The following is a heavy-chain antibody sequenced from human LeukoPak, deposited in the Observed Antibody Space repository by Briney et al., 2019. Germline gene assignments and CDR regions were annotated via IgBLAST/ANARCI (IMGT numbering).Heavy chain of an antibody. CDR1: GFTFSNYW. D-gene: IGHD2-2*01. CDR2: IWYGGSNK. V-gene: IGHV3-33*08. J-gene: IGHJ4*02. Sequence: GGSLRLSCVASGFTFSNYWMHWVRQAPGKGLEWVAVIWYGGSNKYYADSVKGRFTISRDNSKNTVYLQMNSLRVEDTAVYYCAILGYCSSTRCLDYWGQGTLVAVPS. CDR3: AILGYCSSTRCLDY.